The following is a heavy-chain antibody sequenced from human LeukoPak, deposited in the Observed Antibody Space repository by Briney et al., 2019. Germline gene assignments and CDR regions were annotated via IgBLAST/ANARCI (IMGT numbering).Heavy chain of an antibody. Sequence: GASVKVSCKASGYTFTSYGISWVRQAPGQGLEWMGWISAYNGNTNYAQKLQGRVTMTTDTSTSTAYMELRSLRSDDTAVYYCARVRARKWELPYYFDYWGQGTLVTVSS. CDR3: ARVRARKWELPYYFDY. J-gene: IGHJ4*02. CDR2: ISAYNGNT. CDR1: GYTFTSYG. D-gene: IGHD1-26*01. V-gene: IGHV1-18*01.